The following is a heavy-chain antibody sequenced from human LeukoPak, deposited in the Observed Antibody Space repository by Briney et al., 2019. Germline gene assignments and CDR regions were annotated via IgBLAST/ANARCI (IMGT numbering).Heavy chain of an antibody. V-gene: IGHV3-30*03. CDR2: ISYDGSNK. D-gene: IGHD3-10*01. J-gene: IGHJ6*03. CDR1: GFTFSSYG. Sequence: GGTLRLSCAASGFTFSSYGMHWVRQAPGKGLEWVAVISYDGSNKYYAGSVKGRFTISRDNSKNTLYLHMNSLRAEDTAVYYCARGRGSGTYYTRGYYMDVWGKGTTVTISS. CDR3: ARGRGSGTYYTRGYYMDV.